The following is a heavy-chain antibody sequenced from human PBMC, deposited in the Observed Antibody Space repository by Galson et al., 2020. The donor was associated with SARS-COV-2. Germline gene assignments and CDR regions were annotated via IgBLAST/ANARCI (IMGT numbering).Heavy chain of an antibody. Sequence: GESLKISCAASGLTFSSYAMSWVRQAPGKGLEWVSAISGSGGSTYYADSVKGRFTISRDNSKNTLYLQMNSLRAEDTAVYYCAAYPTGYCSGGSCYSVPLWFDYWGQGTLVTVSS. CDR3: AAYPTGYCSGGSCYSVPLWFDY. V-gene: IGHV3-23*01. CDR1: GLTFSSYA. J-gene: IGHJ4*02. D-gene: IGHD2-15*01. CDR2: ISGSGGST.